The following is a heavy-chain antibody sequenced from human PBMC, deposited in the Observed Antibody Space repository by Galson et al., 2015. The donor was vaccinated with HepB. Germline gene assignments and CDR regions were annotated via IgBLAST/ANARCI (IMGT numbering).Heavy chain of an antibody. D-gene: IGHD6-13*01. CDR3: ARALLGGRRMGAAGNFFWFDP. V-gene: IGHV1-69*13. CDR1: GGTFSSYA. CDR2: IIPIFGTA. J-gene: IGHJ5*02. Sequence: SVKVSCKASGGTFSSYAISWVRQAPGQGLEWMGGIIPIFGTANYAQKFQGRVTITADESTSTAYMELSSLRSEDTAVYYCARALLGGRRMGAAGNFFWFDPWGRGTLVTVSS.